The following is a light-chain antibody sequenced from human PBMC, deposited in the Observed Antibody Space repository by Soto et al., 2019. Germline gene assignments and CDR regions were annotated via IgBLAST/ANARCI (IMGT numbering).Light chain of an antibody. J-gene: IGLJ1*01. V-gene: IGLV2-8*01. CDR3: KSYAGSNTYV. CDR2: EVV. Sequence: QSVLTQPPSASGSPGQSVTISFTGTKSDIGVYDFVSWYQHHPGKAPRLIIYEVVQRPSGVPDRFSGSKSGNTASLTVSGLQAADEADYFCKSYAGSNTYVFVSGTKLTVL. CDR1: KSDIGVYDF.